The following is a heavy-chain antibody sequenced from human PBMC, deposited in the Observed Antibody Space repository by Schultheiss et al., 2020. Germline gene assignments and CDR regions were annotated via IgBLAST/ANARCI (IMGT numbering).Heavy chain of an antibody. J-gene: IGHJ4*02. D-gene: IGHD3-10*01. CDR2: ISGSGGST. Sequence: GESLKISCAASGFTFSSYAMSWVRQAPGKGLEWVSAISGSGGSTYYADSVKGRFTISRDNSKNTLYLQMNSLRAEDTAVYYCAKSRSAVTMVRGQKPAGFDYWGQGTLGIVSS. CDR1: GFTFSSYA. V-gene: IGHV3-23*01. CDR3: AKSRSAVTMVRGQKPAGFDY.